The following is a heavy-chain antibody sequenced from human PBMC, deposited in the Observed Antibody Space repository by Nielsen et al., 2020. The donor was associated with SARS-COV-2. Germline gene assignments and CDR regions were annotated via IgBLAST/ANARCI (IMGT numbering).Heavy chain of an antibody. D-gene: IGHD1-26*01. CDR2: ISGSGGST. CDR3: AKDSGATGASDI. CDR1: GFTFSSYA. J-gene: IGHJ3*02. Sequence: VGSLRLSCAASGFTFSSYAMSWVRQAPGKGLEWVSAISGSGGSTYYADSVKGRFTISRDNSKNTLYLQMNSLRAEDTAVYYCAKDSGATGASDIWGQGTMVTVSS. V-gene: IGHV3-23*01.